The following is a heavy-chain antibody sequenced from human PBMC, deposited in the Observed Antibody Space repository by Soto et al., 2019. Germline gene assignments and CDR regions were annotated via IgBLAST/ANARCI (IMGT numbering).Heavy chain of an antibody. Sequence: QVQLQESGPGLVKPSQTLSLTCTVSGGSISSGGYYWSWIRQHPGKGLEWIGYIYYSGSTYYNPSLKSRVTISVDTSNNPFSLKLGSVTAAYTAVYYCARDRRDYYDSSGYPYWYFALWGRGTLVTVSS. J-gene: IGHJ2*01. D-gene: IGHD3-22*01. CDR3: ARDRRDYYDSSGYPYWYFAL. CDR1: GGSISSGGYY. V-gene: IGHV4-31*03. CDR2: IYYSGST.